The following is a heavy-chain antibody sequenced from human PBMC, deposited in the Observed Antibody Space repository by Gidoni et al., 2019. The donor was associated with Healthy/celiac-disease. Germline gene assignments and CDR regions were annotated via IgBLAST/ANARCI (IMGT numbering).Heavy chain of an antibody. CDR2: ISWNSGSI. V-gene: IGHV3-9*01. D-gene: IGHD3-16*01. Sequence: EVQLVESGGGLVQPGGSLRLSGADSGFTFDDHAMHWVRQAPGKGLEWVSGISWNSGSIGYADSVKGRFTISRDNAKNSLYLQMNSLRAEDTALYYCAKDMGGGQGYYGMDVWGQGTTVTVSS. CDR1: GFTFDDHA. CDR3: AKDMGGGQGYYGMDV. J-gene: IGHJ6*02.